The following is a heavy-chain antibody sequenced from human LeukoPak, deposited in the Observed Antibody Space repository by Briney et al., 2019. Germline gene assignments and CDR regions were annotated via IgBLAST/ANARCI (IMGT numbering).Heavy chain of an antibody. Sequence: APVKVSCKASGYTFTSYDINWVRQATGQGLEWMGWMNPNSGNTGYAQKFQGRVTMTRNTSISTAYMELSSLRSEDTAVYYCARAHRYGDYYYYGMDVWGQGTTVTVSS. D-gene: IGHD4/OR15-4a*01. V-gene: IGHV1-8*01. J-gene: IGHJ6*02. CDR1: GYTFTSYD. CDR3: ARAHRYGDYYYYGMDV. CDR2: MNPNSGNT.